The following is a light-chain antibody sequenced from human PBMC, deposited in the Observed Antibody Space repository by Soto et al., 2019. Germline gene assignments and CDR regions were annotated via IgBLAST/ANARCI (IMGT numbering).Light chain of an antibody. V-gene: IGLV2-14*01. J-gene: IGLJ2*01. CDR2: EVT. CDR3: SSYTTNITPVV. Sequence: QSALTQPASVSGSPGQSITISCTGTSGDIGGYNYVSWYQQHPGKAPKLLISEVTNRPSGVSNRFSGSKSGNTASLTISGLQAADEADYYCSSYTTNITPVVFGGGTKVTVL. CDR1: SGDIGGYNY.